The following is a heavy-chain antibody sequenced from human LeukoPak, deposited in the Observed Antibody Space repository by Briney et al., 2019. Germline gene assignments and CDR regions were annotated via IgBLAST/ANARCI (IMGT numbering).Heavy chain of an antibody. CDR1: GFTFTDHF. CDR2: ITPDGSVN. D-gene: IGHD2-15*01. J-gene: IGHJ4*02. Sequence: GGSLSLSCVADGFTFTDHFTSWVRQAHGRRREWVANITPDGSVNFYLDSVSGRFSISRDNSENAVYLQRNSLRAEDTALYYCARAVDAANYWGQGTLVTVSS. CDR3: ARAVDAANY. V-gene: IGHV3-7*01.